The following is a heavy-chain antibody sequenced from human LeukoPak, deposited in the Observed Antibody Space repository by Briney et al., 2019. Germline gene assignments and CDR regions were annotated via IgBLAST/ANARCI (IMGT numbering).Heavy chain of an antibody. J-gene: IGHJ3*02. CDR2: IYYSGST. Sequence: TSETLSLTCIVSGGSISSYYWSWIRQPPGKGLEYVGYIYYSGSTNYNPSLKSRVTISVDTSKNQFSLKLRSVTAADTAVYYCARDVYYYDSSGYYYGLAFDIWGQGTMVTVSS. D-gene: IGHD3-22*01. CDR1: GGSISSYY. V-gene: IGHV4-59*01. CDR3: ARDVYYYDSSGYYYGLAFDI.